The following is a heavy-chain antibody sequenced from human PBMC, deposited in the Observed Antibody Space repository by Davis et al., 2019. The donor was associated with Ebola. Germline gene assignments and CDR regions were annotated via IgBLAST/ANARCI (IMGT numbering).Heavy chain of an antibody. D-gene: IGHD3-3*01. Sequence: GGSLRLSCAASGFTFSSYAMSWVRQVPGKGLEWVSGINWNGGTTAYADSVKGRFTISRDNAKNSLYLQMNGLRAEDTAVYYCARDLLRFWGYWGQGTLVTVSS. CDR3: ARDLLRFWGY. V-gene: IGHV3-20*04. J-gene: IGHJ4*02. CDR2: INWNGGTT. CDR1: GFTFSSYA.